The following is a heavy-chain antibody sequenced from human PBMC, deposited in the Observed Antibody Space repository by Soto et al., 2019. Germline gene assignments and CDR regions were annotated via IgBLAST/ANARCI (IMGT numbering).Heavy chain of an antibody. D-gene: IGHD5-18*01. CDR1: GGTFSSYA. V-gene: IGHV1-69*13. J-gene: IGHJ6*02. Sequence: ASVKVSCKASGGTFSSYAISWVRQAPGQGLEWMGGIIPIFGTANYAQKFQGRVTITADESTSTAYMELSSLRSEDTAVYYCAGLDTAMVGYYYYGMDVWGQGTRVTVSS. CDR3: AGLDTAMVGYYYYGMDV. CDR2: IIPIFGTA.